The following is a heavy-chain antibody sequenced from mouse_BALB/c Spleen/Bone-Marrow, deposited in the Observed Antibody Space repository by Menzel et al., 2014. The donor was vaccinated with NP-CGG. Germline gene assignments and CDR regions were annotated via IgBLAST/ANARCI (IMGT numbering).Heavy chain of an antibody. Sequence: VQLQQSGAELVRPGSSVKISCKSSGYVFSTYWINWVKQRPGQGLEWIGQIYPGDGDTDFNGEFKDKATLTADESSNTAYMQLSSLTSEDSAVYFCARGGISVDYWGQGTTLTVSS. J-gene: IGHJ2*01. CDR2: IYPGDGDT. CDR1: GYVFSTYW. V-gene: IGHV1-80*01. CDR3: ARGGISVDY.